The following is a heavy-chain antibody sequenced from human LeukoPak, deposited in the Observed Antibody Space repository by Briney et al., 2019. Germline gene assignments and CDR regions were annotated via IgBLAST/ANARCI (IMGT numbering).Heavy chain of an antibody. CDR2: INHSGST. D-gene: IGHD1-26*01. Sequence: MASETLSLTCAVYGGSFSGYYWSWIRQSPGKGLEWIGEINHSGSTNYNPSLKSRVTISVDTSKNQFSLKLSSVTAADTAVYYCASHITYSGSYEWFDPWGQGTLVTVSS. V-gene: IGHV4-34*01. J-gene: IGHJ5*02. CDR1: GGSFSGYY. CDR3: ASHITYSGSYEWFDP.